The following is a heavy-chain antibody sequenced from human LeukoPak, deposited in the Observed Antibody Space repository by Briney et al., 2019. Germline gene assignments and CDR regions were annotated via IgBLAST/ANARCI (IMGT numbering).Heavy chain of an antibody. D-gene: IGHD5-18*01. V-gene: IGHV1-18*01. Sequence: ASVKVSCKTSGYIFTSYGISWVRQAPGQGLESMGWISPYNGNTKYAQKFQGRVTMTTDTSTSTMYMELRSLRSDDTAVYYCARDRVGGYTYGGNWFDPWGQGTLVTVSS. J-gene: IGHJ5*02. CDR3: ARDRVGGYTYGGNWFDP. CDR2: ISPYNGNT. CDR1: GYIFTSYG.